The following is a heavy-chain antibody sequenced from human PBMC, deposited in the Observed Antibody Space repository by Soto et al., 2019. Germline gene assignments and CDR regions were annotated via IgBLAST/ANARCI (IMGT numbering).Heavy chain of an antibody. CDR3: AREVQVHTPAFVY. V-gene: IGHV1-69*06. CDR1: GGTFNTYA. Sequence: QVQLVQSGAVMKKPGSSVKVSCQSSGGTFNTYAMNWVRQAPGQGPEWMGDISPMFGAANYAPKFQGRVTITADKSTATSYMQLSSLTSADTALYFCAREVQVHTPAFVYWGQGTLVTVSS. D-gene: IGHD3-10*01. J-gene: IGHJ4*02. CDR2: ISPMFGAA.